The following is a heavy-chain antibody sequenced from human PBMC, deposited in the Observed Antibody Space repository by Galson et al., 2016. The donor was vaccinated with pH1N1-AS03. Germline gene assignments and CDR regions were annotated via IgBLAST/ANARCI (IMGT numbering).Heavy chain of an antibody. CDR3: ARGVSAGVDF. CDR1: GYTFTSND. V-gene: IGHV1-8*01. Sequence: SVKVSCKASGYTFTSNDINWVRQATGQGLEWMGWMNPNTGITGYAQKFQGRVTMTRDISISTAYMVLSSLRSEDTAAYFCARGVSAGVDFWGQGTLVTVSS. D-gene: IGHD3-10*01. J-gene: IGHJ4*02. CDR2: MNPNTGIT.